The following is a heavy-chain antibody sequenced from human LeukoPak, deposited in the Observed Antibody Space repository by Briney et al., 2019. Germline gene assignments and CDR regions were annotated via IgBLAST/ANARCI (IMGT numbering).Heavy chain of an antibody. J-gene: IGHJ4*02. CDR3: ARPYYYDSSGYYYAGVYFDY. CDR2: IYPGDSDT. Sequence: GESLKISCKGSGYSFTSYWIGWVRQMPGKGLEWMGIIYPGDSDTRYSPSFQGQDTISADKSISTAYLQWSSLKASDTAMYYCARPYYYDSSGYYYAGVYFDYWGQGTLVTVSS. D-gene: IGHD3-22*01. V-gene: IGHV5-51*01. CDR1: GYSFTSYW.